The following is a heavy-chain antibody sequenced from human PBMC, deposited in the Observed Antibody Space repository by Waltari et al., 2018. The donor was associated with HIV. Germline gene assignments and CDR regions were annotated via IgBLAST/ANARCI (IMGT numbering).Heavy chain of an antibody. Sequence: QVQLVQSGAEVKKPGASVKVSCKVSGYILTELSIHWVRQAPGEGLEWMGGFDPEDRETIYAQKFQGRVTMTEDTSTDTTYRELSSLRSEDTAVYYCATTRQWLVHSGLDVWGQGTTVTVSS. J-gene: IGHJ6*02. CDR1: GYILTELS. CDR2: FDPEDRET. CDR3: ATTRQWLVHSGLDV. V-gene: IGHV1-24*01. D-gene: IGHD6-19*01.